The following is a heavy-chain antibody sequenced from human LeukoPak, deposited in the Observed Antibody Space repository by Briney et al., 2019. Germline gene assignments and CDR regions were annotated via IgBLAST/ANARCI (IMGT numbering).Heavy chain of an antibody. CDR3: ARVLAGTTHAFDI. Sequence: GASVKVSCKASGYTFTGYYMHWVRQAPGQGLEWIGRINPNSGGTNYAQKFQGRVTMTRDTSISTAYMELSRLRSDDTAVYYCARVLAGTTHAFDIWGQGTMVTVSS. V-gene: IGHV1-2*06. D-gene: IGHD1-1*01. J-gene: IGHJ3*02. CDR1: GYTFTGYY. CDR2: INPNSGGT.